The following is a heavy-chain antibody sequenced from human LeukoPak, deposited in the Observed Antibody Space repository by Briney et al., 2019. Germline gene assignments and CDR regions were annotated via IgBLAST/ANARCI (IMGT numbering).Heavy chain of an antibody. V-gene: IGHV4-39*07. J-gene: IGHJ5*02. CDR1: GGSISSTNYY. Sequence: SETLSLTCTVSGGSISSTNYYWGWIRQPPGKGLEWIGSIYYSGNSYYNPSLKSRVTVSVDTSKNQFSLKLSSVTAADTAVYYCVRGRGWFDPWGQGTLVTVSS. CDR3: VRGRGWFDP. CDR2: IYYSGNS.